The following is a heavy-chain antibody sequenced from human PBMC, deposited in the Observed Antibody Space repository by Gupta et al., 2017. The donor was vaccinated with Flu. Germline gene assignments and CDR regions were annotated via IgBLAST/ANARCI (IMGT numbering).Heavy chain of an antibody. CDR1: GDSLSSGGYY. V-gene: IGHV4-39*01. J-gene: IGHJ4*02. CDR2: LYHSGTP. Sequence: QVQLQESCPGLVKPSETLSLTCTVSGDSLSSGGYYWGWIRQAPGKGLEWMGSLYHSGTPLYNPSLRGRLTISEDTSQNRLSLSLTSVTAADTAVYYCVRHGLSSGWYFYFRYWGRGTLVTVSS. D-gene: IGHD6-19*01. CDR3: VRHGLSSGWYFYFRY.